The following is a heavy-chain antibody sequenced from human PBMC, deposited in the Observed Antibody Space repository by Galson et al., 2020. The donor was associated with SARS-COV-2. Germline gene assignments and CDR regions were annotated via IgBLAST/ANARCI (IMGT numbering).Heavy chain of an antibody. V-gene: IGHV4-39*01. D-gene: IGHD6-19*01. CDR2: IYYSGST. J-gene: IGHJ5*02. CDR3: AYSSGWYPYNWFDP. CDR1: GGSISSSSYY. Sequence: SETLSLTCTVSGGSISSSSYYWGWIRQPPGKGLEWIGSIYYSGSTYYNPSLKSRVTISVDTSKNQFSLKLSSVTAADTAVYYCAYSSGWYPYNWFDPWGQGTLVTVSS.